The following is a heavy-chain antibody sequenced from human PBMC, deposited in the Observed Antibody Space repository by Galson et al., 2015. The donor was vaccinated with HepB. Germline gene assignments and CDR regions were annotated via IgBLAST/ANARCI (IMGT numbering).Heavy chain of an antibody. CDR1: GYTFTSYA. V-gene: IGHV1-3*01. CDR2: INAGNGNT. Sequence: SVKVSCKASGYTFTSYAMHWVRQAPGQRLEWMGWINAGNGNTKYSQKFQGRVTITRDTSASTAYMELSSLRSEDTAVYYCARGSSLTGGAFDIWGQGTMVTVSS. D-gene: IGHD7-27*01. CDR3: ARGSSLTGGAFDI. J-gene: IGHJ3*02.